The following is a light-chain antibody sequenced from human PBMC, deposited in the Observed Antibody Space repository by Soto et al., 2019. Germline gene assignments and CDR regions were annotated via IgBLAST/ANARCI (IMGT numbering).Light chain of an antibody. CDR2: DVS. J-gene: IGKJ4*01. CDR1: HTVANF. Sequence: DTVLIQSPATLSLSPGERATLSCRASHTVANFLAWYQHKAGQAPRLLIYDVSNRATGIPARFSGSGSGTDFTLTISSLEPDDFAVYYCQQRGNWPPTFGGGTKV. V-gene: IGKV3-11*01. CDR3: QQRGNWPPT.